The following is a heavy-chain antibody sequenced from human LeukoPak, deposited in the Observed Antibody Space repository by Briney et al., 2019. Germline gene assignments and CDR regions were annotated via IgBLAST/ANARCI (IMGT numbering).Heavy chain of an antibody. D-gene: IGHD4/OR15-4a*01. CDR2: LYSDNT. CDR3: ARRAGAYSHPYDY. V-gene: IGHV3-53*01. CDR1: GFTVSSDS. Sequence: PGGSLRLSCTVSGFTVSSDSMSWVRRAPGKGLEGVSYLYSDNTHYSDSVKGRFTISRDNSKNTLYLQMNSLRAEDTAVYYCARRAGAYSHPYDYWGEGTLVTVSS. J-gene: IGHJ4*02.